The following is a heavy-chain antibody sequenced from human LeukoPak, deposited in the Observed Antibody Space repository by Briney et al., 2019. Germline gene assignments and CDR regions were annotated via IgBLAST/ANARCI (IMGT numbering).Heavy chain of an antibody. CDR3: AKGIVVVPAAMENYYYYYGMDV. CDR2: IYSGGST. CDR1: GFTVSSNY. D-gene: IGHD2-2*01. Sequence: GGSLRLSCAASGFTVSSNYMSWVRQAPGKGLEWVSVIYSGGSTYYADSVKGRFTISRDNSKNKLYLQMNSLRAEDTAVYYCAKGIVVVPAAMENYYYYYGMDVGGQGTTVTVSS. J-gene: IGHJ6*02. V-gene: IGHV3-53*01.